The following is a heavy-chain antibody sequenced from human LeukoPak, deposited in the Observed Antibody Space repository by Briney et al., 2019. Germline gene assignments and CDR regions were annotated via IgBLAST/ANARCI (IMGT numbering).Heavy chain of an antibody. J-gene: IGHJ4*02. CDR3: ARVWSSSLLTGYYLHLDY. Sequence: GGSLRLSCAASGFTFSSYSMNWVRQAPGKGLEWVSSISSSSSYIYYADLVKGRFTISRDNAKNSLYLQMNSLRAEDTAVYYCARVWSSSLLTGYYLHLDYWGRGTLVTVSS. CDR1: GFTFSSYS. D-gene: IGHD3-9*01. V-gene: IGHV3-21*01. CDR2: ISSSSSYI.